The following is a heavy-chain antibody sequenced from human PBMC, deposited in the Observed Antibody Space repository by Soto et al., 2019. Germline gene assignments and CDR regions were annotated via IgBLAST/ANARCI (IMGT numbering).Heavy chain of an antibody. D-gene: IGHD3-16*01. Sequence: GGSLRLSCAASGFTFSSYGMHWVRQAPGKGLEWVAVIWYDGSNKYYADSVKGRFTISRGNSKNTLYLQMNSLRAEDTAVYYCARDLAVMADYYYYAMDVWGQGPTVTGSS. J-gene: IGHJ6*02. V-gene: IGHV3-33*01. CDR3: ARDLAVMADYYYYAMDV. CDR1: GFTFSSYG. CDR2: IWYDGSNK.